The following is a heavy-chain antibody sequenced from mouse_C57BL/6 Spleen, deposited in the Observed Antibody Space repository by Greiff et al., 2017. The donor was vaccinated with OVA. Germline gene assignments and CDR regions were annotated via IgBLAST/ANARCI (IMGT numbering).Heavy chain of an antibody. V-gene: IGHV1-64*01. CDR3: ARSPLSGNDWYFDV. J-gene: IGHJ1*03. CDR1: GYTFTSYW. Sequence: VQLQQPGAELVKPGASVKLSCKASGYTFTSYWMHWVKQRPGQGLEWIGMIHPNSGSTNYNEKFKSKATLTVDKSSSTAYMQLSSLTSEDSAVYYCARSPLSGNDWYFDVWGTGTTVTVSS. CDR2: IHPNSGST. D-gene: IGHD3-1*01.